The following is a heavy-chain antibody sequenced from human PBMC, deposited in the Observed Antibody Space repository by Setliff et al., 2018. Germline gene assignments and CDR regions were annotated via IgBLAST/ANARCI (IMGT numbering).Heavy chain of an antibody. Sequence: ASVKVSCKASGGTFRTDGISWVRQAPGQGLQWMGWISADNGHTKNVQEFQGRVTMTTDTTTSTAYMELRSLRSDDTAVYYCARERAYDGINYYGMDVWGQGTTVTVSS. J-gene: IGHJ6*01. CDR2: ISADNGHT. CDR3: ARERAYDGINYYGMDV. D-gene: IGHD3-22*01. V-gene: IGHV1-18*01. CDR1: GGTFRTDG.